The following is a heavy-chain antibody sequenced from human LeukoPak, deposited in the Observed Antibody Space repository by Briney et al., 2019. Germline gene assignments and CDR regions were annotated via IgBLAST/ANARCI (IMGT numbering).Heavy chain of an antibody. CDR2: IYYSGST. J-gene: IGHJ4*02. D-gene: IGHD3-9*01. V-gene: IGHV4-30-4*01. CDR1: GGSISSGDYY. Sequence: SQTLSLTCTVSGGSISSGDYYWSWIRQPPGKGLEWIGYIYYSGSTYYNPSLKSRVTISVDTSKNQFSLKLSSVTAADTAVYYCAREPYYDILTGYSFNFDYWGQGTLVTVSS. CDR3: AREPYYDILTGYSFNFDY.